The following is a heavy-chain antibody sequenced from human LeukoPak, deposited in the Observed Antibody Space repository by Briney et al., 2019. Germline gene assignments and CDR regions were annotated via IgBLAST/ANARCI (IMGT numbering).Heavy chain of an antibody. V-gene: IGHV4-39*07. CDR3: ARVVEAMVTSYYYYMDV. Sequence: SETLSLTCTVSGGSISSSSYYWGWIRQPPGKGLEWIGTIYYSGSTYYNPSLKSRVTISVDTSKKQLSLRLSSVTAADTAVYYCARVVEAMVTSYYYYMDVWGKGTTVTVSS. D-gene: IGHD5-18*01. CDR2: IYYSGST. CDR1: GGSISSSSYY. J-gene: IGHJ6*03.